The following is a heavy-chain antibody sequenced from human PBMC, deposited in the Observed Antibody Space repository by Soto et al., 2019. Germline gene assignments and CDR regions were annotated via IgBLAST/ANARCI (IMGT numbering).Heavy chain of an antibody. D-gene: IGHD2-15*01. V-gene: IGHV3-23*01. CDR3: AKRRGAGGHFDY. J-gene: IGHJ4*02. CDR2: VSIGGST. Sequence: XXSLRLSCAASGFTFSSYAMSWVRQGPGKGLEWVAVVSIGGSTHYADSVRGRFIISRDNSKNTLSLQMNSMTAEDTAVYFCAKRRGAGGHFDYWGQGALVTVSS. CDR1: GFTFSSYA.